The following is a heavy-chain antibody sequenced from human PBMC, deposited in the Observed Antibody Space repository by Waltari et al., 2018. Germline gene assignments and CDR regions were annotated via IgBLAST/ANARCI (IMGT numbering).Heavy chain of an antibody. CDR1: GGSISSYY. V-gene: IGHV4-4*07. CDR3: ARDMIDYFDY. CDR2: IYTRGST. J-gene: IGHJ4*02. D-gene: IGHD3-16*01. Sequence: QVQLQESGPGLVKPSETLSLTCTVSGGSISSYYWSWIRQPAGKGLEWIGRIYTRGSTNYNPALKSRVTRSGDTSKNQFSLKLSAVTAADTAVYYCARDMIDYFDYWGQGTLVTVSS.